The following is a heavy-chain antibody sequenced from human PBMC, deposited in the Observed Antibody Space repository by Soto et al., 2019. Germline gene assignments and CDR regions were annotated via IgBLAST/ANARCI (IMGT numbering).Heavy chain of an antibody. V-gene: IGHV4-34*01. D-gene: IGHD3-10*01. CDR3: AIVSVQYDSGTYEGGYYYFDS. J-gene: IGHJ4*02. CDR2: ISYSGST. CDR1: GGSFSGYY. Sequence: ETLSLTCAVYGGSFSGYYWTWIRQSPGKGLEWIGQISYSGSTNYNPSLKSRVFISIGTSNNQFFLELTSVTAADTAVYYCAIVSVQYDSGTYEGGYYYFDSWGQGTPVTVSS.